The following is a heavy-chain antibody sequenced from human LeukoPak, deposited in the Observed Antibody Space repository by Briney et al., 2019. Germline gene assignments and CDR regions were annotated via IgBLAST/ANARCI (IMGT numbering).Heavy chain of an antibody. CDR3: ARDRNFPAYYFDF. D-gene: IGHD3-10*01. Sequence: GGSLRLSCAASGFTFRNHGMHWVRQAPGKGLEWLAVIWYDGSEKYYADSVQGRFTVSRDNSKNALYLQLNSLGAEDTAVYYCARDRNFPAYYFDFWGQGALVTVSS. CDR2: IWYDGSEK. V-gene: IGHV3-33*01. CDR1: GFTFRNHG. J-gene: IGHJ4*02.